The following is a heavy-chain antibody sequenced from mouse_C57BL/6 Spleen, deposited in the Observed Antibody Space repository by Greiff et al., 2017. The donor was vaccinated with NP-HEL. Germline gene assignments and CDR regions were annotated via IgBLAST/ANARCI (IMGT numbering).Heavy chain of an antibody. V-gene: IGHV1-64*01. CDR2: IHPNSGST. D-gene: IGHD2-10*01. J-gene: IGHJ2*01. CDR3: ATPSSYGKAYFDY. Sequence: QVQLKQPGAELVKPGASVKLSCKASGYTFTSYWMHWVKQRPGQGLEWIGMIHPNSGSTNYNEKFKSKATLTVDKSSSTAYMQLSSLTSEDSAVYYCATPSSYGKAYFDYWGQGTTLTVSS. CDR1: GYTFTSYW.